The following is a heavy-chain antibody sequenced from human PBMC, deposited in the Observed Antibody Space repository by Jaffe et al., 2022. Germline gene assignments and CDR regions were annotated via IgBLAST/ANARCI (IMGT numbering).Heavy chain of an antibody. V-gene: IGHV3-21*01. D-gene: IGHD3-9*01. Sequence: EVQLVESGGGLVKPGGSLRLSCAASGFTFSSYSMNWVRQAPGKGLEWVSSISSSSSYIYYADSVKGRFTISRDNAKNSLYLQMNSLRAEDTAVYYCARDVDDILTGYNPPHWFDPWGQGTLVTVSS. CDR3: ARDVDDILTGYNPPHWFDP. CDR1: GFTFSSYS. CDR2: ISSSSSYI. J-gene: IGHJ5*02.